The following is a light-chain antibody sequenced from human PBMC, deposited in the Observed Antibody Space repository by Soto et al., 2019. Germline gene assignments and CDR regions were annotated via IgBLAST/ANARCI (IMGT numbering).Light chain of an antibody. CDR3: LVIYTGVGEV. CDR1: TGAVQWSL. V-gene: IGLV7-46*01. CDR2: DTS. Sequence: QAVVTQEASLTVSPGGTVTLTCGSSTGAVQWSLSPLVPAEAWPSPQDTFYDTSIKHSWTPARFSGSLLGGKAALTLSGAQPEDEADYYCLVIYTGVGEVFGTGTKLTVL. J-gene: IGLJ1*01.